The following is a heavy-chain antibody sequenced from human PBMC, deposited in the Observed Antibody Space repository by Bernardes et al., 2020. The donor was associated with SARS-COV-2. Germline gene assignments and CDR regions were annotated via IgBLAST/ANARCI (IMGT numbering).Heavy chain of an antibody. CDR1: GGSFSGYY. V-gene: IGHV4-34*01. J-gene: IGHJ5*02. D-gene: IGHD2-2*01. CDR3: ARGIVVVVPAKEGLGWFDP. CDR2: INHSGGT. Sequence: SETLSLTRAVYGGSFSGYYWSWIRQPPGKGLEWIGEINHSGGTNYNPSLKSRVTISVDTSKNQFSLRLSSVTAADTAVYYCARGIVVVVPAKEGLGWFDPWGQGTLVTVSS.